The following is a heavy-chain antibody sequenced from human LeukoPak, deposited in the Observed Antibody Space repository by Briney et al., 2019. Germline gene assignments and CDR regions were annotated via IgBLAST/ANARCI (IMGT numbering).Heavy chain of an antibody. CDR3: ARQARGGQWLVQYYFDY. V-gene: IGHV1-69*06. CDR1: GYTFTSYG. Sequence: SVKVSCKASGYTFTSYGISWVRQAPGQGLEWMGGIIPIFGTANYAQKFQGRVTITADKSTSTAYMELSSLRSEDTAVYYCARQARGGQWLVQYYFDYWGQGTLVTVSS. J-gene: IGHJ4*02. D-gene: IGHD6-19*01. CDR2: IIPIFGTA.